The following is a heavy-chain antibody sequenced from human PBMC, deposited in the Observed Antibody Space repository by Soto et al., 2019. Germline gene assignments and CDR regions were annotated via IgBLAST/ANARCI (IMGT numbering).Heavy chain of an antibody. J-gene: IGHJ6*02. CDR3: AAGGRYNWNYGYYYYGMDV. V-gene: IGHV4-59*01. D-gene: IGHD1-7*01. CDR2: IYYSGST. CDR1: GGSISSYY. Sequence: SETLSLTCTVSGGSISSYYWSWIRQPPGKGLEWIGYIYYSGSTNYNPSLKSRVTIPVDTSKNQFSLKLSSVTAADTAVYYCAAGGRYNWNYGYYYYGMDVWGQGTTVTVSS.